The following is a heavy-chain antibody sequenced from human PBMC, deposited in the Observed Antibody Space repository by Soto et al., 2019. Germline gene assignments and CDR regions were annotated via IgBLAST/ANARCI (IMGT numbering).Heavy chain of an antibody. Sequence: SETLSLTCTVSGGSVSSFHWSWVRQPPGKGLEWIGYIYYSGSTNYNPSLKSRVTISVDTSKNEFSLKVNSVTAADTAVYYCARYYDFWRYMDVWGKGTTVTVSS. CDR2: IYYSGST. CDR1: GGSVSSFH. J-gene: IGHJ6*03. D-gene: IGHD3-3*01. CDR3: ARYYDFWRYMDV. V-gene: IGHV4-59*08.